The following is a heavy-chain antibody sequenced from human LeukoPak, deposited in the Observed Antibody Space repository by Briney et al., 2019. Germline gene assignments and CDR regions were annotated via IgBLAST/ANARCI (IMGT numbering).Heavy chain of an antibody. Sequence: SETLSLTCAVYGVSFSGYYWSWIRQPPGEGLDWIGEINHSGSTNYNPSLKSRVTISVDTSKPQFSLKLSSVPAADTAVYYCARGPAYYYDSSGHYWGQGTLVTVSS. J-gene: IGHJ4*02. CDR3: ARGPAYYYDSSGHY. D-gene: IGHD3-22*01. V-gene: IGHV4-34*01. CDR2: INHSGST. CDR1: GVSFSGYY.